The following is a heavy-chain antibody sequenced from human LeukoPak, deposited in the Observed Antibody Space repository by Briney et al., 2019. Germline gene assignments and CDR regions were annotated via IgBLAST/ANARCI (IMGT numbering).Heavy chain of an antibody. V-gene: IGHV1-2*02. CDR2: VNPNSGGT. Sequence: ASVKVSCEASEYTFTGYYMHWVRQAPGQGLEWMGWVNPNSGGTNYAQKFQGRVTMTRDTSISTAYMELSRLRSDDTAVYYCARQLLGYCSSTSCSTLDYWGQGTLVTVSS. J-gene: IGHJ4*02. D-gene: IGHD2-2*01. CDR1: EYTFTGYY. CDR3: ARQLLGYCSSTSCSTLDY.